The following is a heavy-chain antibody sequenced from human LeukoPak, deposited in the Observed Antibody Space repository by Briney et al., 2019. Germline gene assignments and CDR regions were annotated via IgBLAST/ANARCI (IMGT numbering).Heavy chain of an antibody. CDR1: GFTFSSYG. J-gene: IGHJ4*02. Sequence: WGSLRLSCAASGFTFSSYGMHWGRQAPGKGLEWVALISYDGSDKYNADSVKGRFTISRDNSKNTLYVQMNSLRAEDTAVYYCAKDSEYGSGWNSFVWGQGTLVTVSS. V-gene: IGHV3-30*18. CDR2: ISYDGSDK. D-gene: IGHD6-19*01. CDR3: AKDSEYGSGWNSFV.